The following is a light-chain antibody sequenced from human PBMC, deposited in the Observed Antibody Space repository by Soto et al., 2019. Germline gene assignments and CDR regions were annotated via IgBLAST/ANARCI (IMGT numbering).Light chain of an antibody. Sequence: QSVLTQPPSVSGAPGRRVTISCTGSSSNIGAGYDVHWYQQLPGTAPKLLIYGNNNRPSGVPDRFSGSKSGTSASLAITGLQAEDEADYYCQSYDSSLTVVFGGGTKVTVL. CDR2: GNN. J-gene: IGLJ2*01. CDR3: QSYDSSLTVV. V-gene: IGLV1-40*01. CDR1: SSNIGAGYD.